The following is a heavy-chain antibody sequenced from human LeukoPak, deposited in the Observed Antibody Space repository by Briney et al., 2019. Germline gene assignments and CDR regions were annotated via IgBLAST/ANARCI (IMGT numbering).Heavy chain of an antibody. CDR2: IKQDGSEK. J-gene: IGHJ4*02. Sequence: PGGSLRLSCATSGFTFTTYWMNWVRQAPGEGLEWVANIKQDGSEKYYVDSVKGRFTISRDNARNSLYLQMNSLRADDTAVYYCARDGALYYDILTGYSRSGLDYWGQGTLVTVSS. CDR1: GFTFTTYW. V-gene: IGHV3-7*01. D-gene: IGHD3-9*01. CDR3: ARDGALYYDILTGYSRSGLDY.